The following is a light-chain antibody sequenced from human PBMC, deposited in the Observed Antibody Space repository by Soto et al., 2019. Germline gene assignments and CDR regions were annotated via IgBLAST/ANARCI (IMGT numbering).Light chain of an antibody. J-gene: IGKJ5*01. CDR3: QQYNNWPRT. CDR2: GVS. CDR1: QLFSSN. Sequence: EIVLTQSPGTLSLSPGERATLSCRASQLFSSNLAWYQHKPGQAPRLLIYGVSTRDTGVPDRFSGSASGTEFTLTISSLQSEDFAVYYCQQYNNWPRTFGQGTRLEIK. V-gene: IGKV3-15*01.